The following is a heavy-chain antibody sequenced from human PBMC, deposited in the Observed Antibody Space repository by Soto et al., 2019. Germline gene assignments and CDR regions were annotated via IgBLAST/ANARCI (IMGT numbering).Heavy chain of an antibody. CDR2: IIPIFGTA. CDR1: GGTFSSYA. Sequence: QVQLVQSGAEVKKPGSSVKVSCKASGGTFSSYAISWVRQAPGQGLEWMGGIIPIFGTANYAQKFKGRVTVTADESKNTAKLERSSLRSEDTAVYYCAREGRVLVQVERVLRFLEWSPNCYGMDVWGQGTTVTVSS. J-gene: IGHJ6*02. CDR3: AREGRVLVQVERVLRFLEWSPNCYGMDV. D-gene: IGHD3-3*01. V-gene: IGHV1-69*01.